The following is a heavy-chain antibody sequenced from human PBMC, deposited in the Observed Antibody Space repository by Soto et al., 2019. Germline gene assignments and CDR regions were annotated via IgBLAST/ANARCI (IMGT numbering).Heavy chain of an antibody. CDR1: GFTFSSYA. CDR3: ARDQGELMVFAAYYYYYGMDV. Sequence: GGSLRLSCAASGFTFSSYAMHWVRQAPGKGLEGVAVISYDGSNKYYADSVKGRFTISRDNSKNTLYLQMNSLRAEDTAVYYCARDQGELMVFAAYYYYYGMDVWGQGTTVTVS. D-gene: IGHD2-8*01. CDR2: ISYDGSNK. V-gene: IGHV3-30-3*01. J-gene: IGHJ6*02.